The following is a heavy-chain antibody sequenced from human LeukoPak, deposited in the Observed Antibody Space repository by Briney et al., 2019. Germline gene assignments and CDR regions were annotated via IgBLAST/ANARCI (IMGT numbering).Heavy chain of an antibody. J-gene: IGHJ4*02. V-gene: IGHV3-11*04. CDR3: ARYYYDSSGYYYYDQ. Sequence: PGGSLGLSCAASGFTFSDYYMSWIRQAPGEGREWVSYISSSGSPIYYTDSVKGRFTILRDNAKNSLYLQMNSLRAEDTAVYYCARYYYDSSGYYYYDQWGQGTLVTVSS. CDR1: GFTFSDYY. D-gene: IGHD3-22*01. CDR2: ISSSGSPI.